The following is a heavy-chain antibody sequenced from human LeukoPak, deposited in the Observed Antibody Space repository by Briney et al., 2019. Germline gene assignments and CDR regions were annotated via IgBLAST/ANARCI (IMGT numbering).Heavy chain of an antibody. CDR2: INHSGST. CDR1: GGSFSGYY. Sequence: SETLSLTCAVYGGSFSGYYWSWIRQPPGKGLEWIGEINHSGSTNYNPSLKSRVTISVDTSKNQFSLKLSSVTAADTAVYYCARERRYGSGSYGKNWFDPWGQGTLVTVSS. J-gene: IGHJ5*02. D-gene: IGHD3-10*01. V-gene: IGHV4-34*01. CDR3: ARERRYGSGSYGKNWFDP.